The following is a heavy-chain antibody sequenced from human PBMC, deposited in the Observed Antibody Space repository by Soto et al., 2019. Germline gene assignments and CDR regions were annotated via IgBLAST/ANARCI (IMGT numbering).Heavy chain of an antibody. CDR3: ARDTGVGATPQGYGMDV. J-gene: IGHJ6*02. V-gene: IGHV1-18*01. CDR1: GYTFTSYG. CDR2: ISAYNGNT. Sequence: ASVKVSCKASGYTFTSYGISWVRQAPGQGLEWMGWISAYNGNTNYAQKLQGRVTMTTDTSTSTAYMELRSLRSDDTAVYYCARDTGVGATPQGYGMDVWGQGTTVTVSS. D-gene: IGHD1-26*01.